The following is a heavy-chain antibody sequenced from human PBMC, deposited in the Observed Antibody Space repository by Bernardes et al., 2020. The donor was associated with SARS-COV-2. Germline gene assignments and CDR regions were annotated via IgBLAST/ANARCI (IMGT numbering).Heavy chain of an antibody. J-gene: IGHJ3*02. D-gene: IGHD3-16*01. CDR1: GFTFSSSW. Sequence: GCSLCLSCAASGFTFSSSWMHWVRQAPGQGLVWVSRINSDGSSTSYADSVKGRFTISRDNAKNTLYLQMNSLRAEDTAVYYCARGPTYYDYVWGSYGAFDIWGQGTMVTVSS. CDR3: ARGPTYYDYVWGSYGAFDI. CDR2: INSDGSST. V-gene: IGHV3-74*01.